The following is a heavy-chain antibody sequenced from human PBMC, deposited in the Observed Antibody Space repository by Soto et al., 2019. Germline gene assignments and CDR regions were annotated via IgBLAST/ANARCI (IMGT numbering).Heavy chain of an antibody. Sequence: SETLSLTCTVSGGSISSSSYYWGWIRQPPGKGLEWIGSNYYSGSTYYNPSLKSRVTISVDTSKNQFSLKLSSVTAADTAVYYCARRLRYFDWLLEYGMDVWGQGTTVTVSS. V-gene: IGHV4-39*01. D-gene: IGHD3-9*01. CDR2: NYYSGST. CDR1: GGSISSSSYY. J-gene: IGHJ6*02. CDR3: ARRLRYFDWLLEYGMDV.